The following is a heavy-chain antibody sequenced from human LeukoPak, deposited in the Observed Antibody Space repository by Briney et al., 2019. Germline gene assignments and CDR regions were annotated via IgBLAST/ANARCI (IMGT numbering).Heavy chain of an antibody. J-gene: IGHJ4*02. CDR2: LYSSGYT. CDR1: TFSLSTNY. D-gene: IGHD5-12*01. V-gene: IGHV3-66*01. Sequence: GGSLRLSCAASTFSLSTNYMSWVRQAPGKGLEWISVLYSSGYTKYADSVRGRFSISRDNSENTLSLQMNSLRAEDTAVYYCAAKGNGYSGTYVFAHWGRGTLVTVSP. CDR3: AAKGNGYSGTYVFAH.